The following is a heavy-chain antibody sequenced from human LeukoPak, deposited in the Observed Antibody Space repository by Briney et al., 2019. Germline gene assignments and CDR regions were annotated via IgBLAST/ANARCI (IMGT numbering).Heavy chain of an antibody. Sequence: NPSETLSLTCAVYGGSFSSYYWSWIRQPAGKGLEWIGRIYTSGSTNYNPSLKSRVTMSVDTSKNQFSLKLSSVTAADTAVYYCARDLWFGESTWGQGTLVTVSS. J-gene: IGHJ5*02. V-gene: IGHV4-4*07. D-gene: IGHD3-10*01. CDR3: ARDLWFGEST. CDR1: GGSFSSYY. CDR2: IYTSGST.